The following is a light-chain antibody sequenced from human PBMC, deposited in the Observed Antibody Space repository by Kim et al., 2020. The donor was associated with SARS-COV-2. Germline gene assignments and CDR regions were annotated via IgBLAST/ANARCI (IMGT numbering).Light chain of an antibody. CDR3: CSYAGSSTWV. CDR2: EVS. V-gene: IGLV2-23*02. J-gene: IGLJ3*02. Sequence: GQSFTISFTGTSSDVWSYNLVSWYQQHPGKAPKLMIYEVSKRPSGVSKRFSGSKSGNTASLTISGLQAEDEADYYCCSYAGSSTWVFGGGTKLTVL. CDR1: SSDVWSYNL.